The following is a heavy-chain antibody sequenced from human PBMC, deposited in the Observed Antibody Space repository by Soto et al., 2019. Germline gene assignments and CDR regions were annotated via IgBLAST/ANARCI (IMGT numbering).Heavy chain of an antibody. D-gene: IGHD2-15*01. CDR2: IWYDGSNK. CDR3: ARDPLPYCSGGSCYGFFDY. Sequence: QVHLVESGGGVVQPGRSLRLSCAASGFTFSSYGMHWVRQAPGKGLEWVAVIWYDGSNKYYADSVKGRFTISRDNSKNTLYLQMNSLRAEDTAVYYCARDPLPYCSGGSCYGFFDYWGQGTLVTVSS. V-gene: IGHV3-33*01. CDR1: GFTFSSYG. J-gene: IGHJ4*02.